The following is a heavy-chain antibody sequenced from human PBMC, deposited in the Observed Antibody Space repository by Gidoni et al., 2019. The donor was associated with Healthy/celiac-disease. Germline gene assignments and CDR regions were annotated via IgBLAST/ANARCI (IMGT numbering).Heavy chain of an antibody. CDR1: GFTFDDYA. CDR2: ISWNSGSI. CDR3: AREMEIAARHGMDV. J-gene: IGHJ6*02. Sequence: EVQLVESGGGLVQPGRSLRLSCAASGFTFDDYAMHWVRQAPGKGLEWVSGISWNSGSIGYADSVKGRFTISRDNAKNSLYLQMNSLRAEDTALYYCAREMEIAARHGMDVWGQGTTVTVSS. D-gene: IGHD6-6*01. V-gene: IGHV3-9*01.